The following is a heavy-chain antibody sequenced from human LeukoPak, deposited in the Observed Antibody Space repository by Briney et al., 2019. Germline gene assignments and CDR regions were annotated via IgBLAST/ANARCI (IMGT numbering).Heavy chain of an antibody. Sequence: GGSLRLSCAASGFTFSDYYMSWIRQAPGKGLEWVSYISSSGSTIYYADSVRGRFTISRDNAKSSLSLQMDSLRAEDTAVYYCARAIDYGGLAVYFDYWGQGALVTVSS. J-gene: IGHJ4*02. D-gene: IGHD4-23*01. CDR1: GFTFSDYY. CDR3: ARAIDYGGLAVYFDY. CDR2: ISSSGSTI. V-gene: IGHV3-11*04.